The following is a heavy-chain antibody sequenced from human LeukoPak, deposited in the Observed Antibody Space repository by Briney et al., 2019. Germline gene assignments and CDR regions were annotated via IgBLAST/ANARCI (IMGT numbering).Heavy chain of an antibody. CDR3: ARGGPPYYDINWFDP. D-gene: IGHD3-9*01. Sequence: GASVKVSCKASGGTFSSYAISWVRQAPGQGLEWMGRIIPVLGIANYAQKFQGRVTITADKSTSTAYMELSSLRSEDTAVYYCARGGPPYYDINWFDPWGQGTLVTVSS. V-gene: IGHV1-69*04. CDR1: GGTFSSYA. CDR2: IIPVLGIA. J-gene: IGHJ5*02.